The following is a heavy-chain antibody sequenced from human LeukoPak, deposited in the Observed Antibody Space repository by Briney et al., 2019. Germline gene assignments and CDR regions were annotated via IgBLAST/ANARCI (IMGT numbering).Heavy chain of an antibody. D-gene: IGHD6-13*01. CDR1: GFRFVDYG. CDR2: INWNGGIT. Sequence: GGSLRLSCATSGFRFVDYGLSWVRQAPGKGLEWLSAINWNGGITEYADSVKGRFTISRDNAKNSLYLQMDSLRAEDTAFYYCARDRMGTSYSVSHFDSWGQGTLATVSS. J-gene: IGHJ4*02. V-gene: IGHV3-20*04. CDR3: ARDRMGTSYSVSHFDS.